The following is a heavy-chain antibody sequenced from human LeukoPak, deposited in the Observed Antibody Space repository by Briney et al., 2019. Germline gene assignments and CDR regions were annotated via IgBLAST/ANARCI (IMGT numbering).Heavy chain of an antibody. CDR2: IYYSGST. J-gene: IGHJ3*02. Sequence: SETLSLTCTVSGGSISSGDYYWSWIRQPPGKGVEWTGYIYYSGSTYYNPSLKSRVTISVDTSKNQFSLKLSSVTAADTAVYYCARASGQPDAFDIWGQGTMVTVSS. V-gene: IGHV4-30-4*08. CDR3: ARASGQPDAFDI. CDR1: GGSISSGDYY. D-gene: IGHD2-2*01.